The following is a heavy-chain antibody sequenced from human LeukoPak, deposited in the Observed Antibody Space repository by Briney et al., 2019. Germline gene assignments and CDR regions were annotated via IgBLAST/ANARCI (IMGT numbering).Heavy chain of an antibody. D-gene: IGHD1-1*01. CDR1: GLTFSNYW. J-gene: IGHJ4*02. CDR3: TNTLATSGY. Sequence: GGSLRLSRTASGLTFSNYWTTWVRQAPGKGLEWVATINKDGSEKHYVHSVRGGFTISRDNAKNSVFLQMNSLRVEDTAVYYCTNTLATSGYWGQGTLVTVSS. V-gene: IGHV3-7*01. CDR2: INKDGSEK.